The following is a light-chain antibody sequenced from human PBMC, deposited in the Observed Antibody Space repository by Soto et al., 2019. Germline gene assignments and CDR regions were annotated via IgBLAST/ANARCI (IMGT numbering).Light chain of an antibody. CDR1: YSNVGDNT. V-gene: IGLV1-44*01. Sequence: QSALTQPPSASGAPGQRVTISCSGSYSNVGDNTVDWYQHLPGSAPKLLIYKNDQRPSGIPDQFSASKSGTSASLAISGLQSGHVADYSSAAWIDTLNTYVSRTGT. CDR3: AAWIDTLNTYV. J-gene: IGLJ1*01. CDR2: KND.